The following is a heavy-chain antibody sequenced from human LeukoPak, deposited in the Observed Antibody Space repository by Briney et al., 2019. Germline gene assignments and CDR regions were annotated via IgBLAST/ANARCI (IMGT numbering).Heavy chain of an antibody. J-gene: IGHJ4*02. CDR1: GFTFSGSA. Sequence: GESLKISCAASGFTFSGSAMHWVRQASGKGLEWVGRIRSKANSYATAYAASVKGRFTISRDDSKNTAYLQMNSLKTEDTAVYYCTSFKFFGGFDYWGQGTLVTVSS. V-gene: IGHV3-73*01. D-gene: IGHD2-15*01. CDR2: IRSKANSYAT. CDR3: TSFKFFGGFDY.